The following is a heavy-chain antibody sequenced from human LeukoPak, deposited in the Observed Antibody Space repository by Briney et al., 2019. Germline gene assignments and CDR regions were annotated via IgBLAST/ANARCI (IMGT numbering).Heavy chain of an antibody. CDR1: GFTFSSYA. J-gene: IGHJ4*02. D-gene: IGHD3-22*01. Sequence: QAGGSLRLSCAASGFTFSSYAMSWVRQAPGRGLEWVSGLSGSGGSTSYADSVKGRFTISRDNSKNTLYLQMNSLRAEDTAVFYCAKVATKGNYYDSSGYSLDYWGQGTLVTVSS. CDR2: LSGSGGST. CDR3: AKVATKGNYYDSSGYSLDY. V-gene: IGHV3-23*01.